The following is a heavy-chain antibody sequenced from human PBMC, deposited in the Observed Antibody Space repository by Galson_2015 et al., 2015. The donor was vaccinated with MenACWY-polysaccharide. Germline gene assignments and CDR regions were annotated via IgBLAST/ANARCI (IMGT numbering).Heavy chain of an antibody. CDR2: INANGDSA. Sequence: SLRLSCAGSGFTFSSYAMTWVRQAPGKGLERVSSINANGDSAHYADSVTGRFFTSRDKSMNTLFLQMNGLTTEDTAVYSCFLVGTWGRVYRGQGVLVTVAS. CDR3: FLVGTWGRVY. CDR1: GFTFSSYA. D-gene: IGHD1-26*01. V-gene: IGHV3-23*01. J-gene: IGHJ4*02.